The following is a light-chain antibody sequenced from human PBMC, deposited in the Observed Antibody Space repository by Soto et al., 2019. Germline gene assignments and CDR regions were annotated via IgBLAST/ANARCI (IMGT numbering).Light chain of an antibody. V-gene: IGLV2-14*01. J-gene: IGLJ2*01. CDR1: SSDVGAYNY. CDR2: DVS. CDR3: SSYTTSDTVV. Sequence: QSALTQPASVSGSPGQSITISCTGTSSDVGAYNYVSWYQQHPGKAPKLIIYDVSNRLSGVSNRFSGSKSGNTASLTISGLQAEDEAHYYCSSYTTSDTVVFGGGTKLTVL.